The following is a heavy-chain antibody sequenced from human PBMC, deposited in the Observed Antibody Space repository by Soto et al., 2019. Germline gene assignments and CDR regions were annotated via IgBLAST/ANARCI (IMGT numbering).Heavy chain of an antibody. CDR1: GGSIRGYS. CDR2: VYYSGNT. J-gene: IGHJ4*02. V-gene: IGHV4-59*01. D-gene: IGHD5-12*01. Sequence: SETLSLTCTVSGGSIRGYSWSWMRQPPGKGLEWIGYVYYSGNTNYNPSLRSRVTISVDTSKNQFSLKLSSVTAADTAVYYCARGVTYRGYGGHDYFDNWGQGTLVTVSS. CDR3: ARGVTYRGYGGHDYFDN.